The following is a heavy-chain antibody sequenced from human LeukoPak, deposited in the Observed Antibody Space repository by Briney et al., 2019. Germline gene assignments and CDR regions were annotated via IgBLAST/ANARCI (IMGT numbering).Heavy chain of an antibody. V-gene: IGHV3-30*01. CDR2: ISYDGSNK. Sequence: GGSLRLSCAASGFTFSSYAMHWVRQAPGKGLEGGAVISYDGSNKYYADSVKGRFTISRDNSKNTLYLQMNSLRAEDTAVYYCARGVSGIAAAGTYFDYWGQGTLVTVSS. D-gene: IGHD6-13*01. CDR3: ARGVSGIAAAGTYFDY. CDR1: GFTFSSYA. J-gene: IGHJ4*02.